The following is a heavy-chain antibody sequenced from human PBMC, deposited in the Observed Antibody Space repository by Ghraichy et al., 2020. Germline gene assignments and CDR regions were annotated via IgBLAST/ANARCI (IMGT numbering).Heavy chain of an antibody. CDR3: ARDREIAYCGGDCYSGWFDP. CDR1: GDSINSYY. Sequence: SETLSLTCTVSGDSINSYYWSWIRQPLGKGLEWIGYIYYSGSTNYNTSLKSRVTIAVDTSKNQFSLKLSSVTAADTAVYYCARDREIAYCGGDCYSGWFDPWGQGTLVTVSS. V-gene: IGHV4-59*01. CDR2: IYYSGST. J-gene: IGHJ5*02. D-gene: IGHD2-21*02.